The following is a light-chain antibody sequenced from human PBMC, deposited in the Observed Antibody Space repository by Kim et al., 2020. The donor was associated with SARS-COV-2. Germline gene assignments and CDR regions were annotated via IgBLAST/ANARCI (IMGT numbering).Light chain of an antibody. Sequence: VSPGERAPLSCRASQSISSYLAWYQQNPGQAPRLLIYDASNRATGIPARFSGSGSGTDFSLTISSLGPEDFAVYYCQQRSSWPLSFGGGTKVDIK. CDR3: QQRSSWPLS. V-gene: IGKV3-11*01. CDR1: QSISSY. J-gene: IGKJ4*01. CDR2: DAS.